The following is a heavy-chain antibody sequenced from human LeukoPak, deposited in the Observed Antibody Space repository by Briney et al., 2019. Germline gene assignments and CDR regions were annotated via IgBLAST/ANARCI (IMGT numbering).Heavy chain of an antibody. CDR1: GYTFTGHN. CDR3: AREKNYDSSGYYYY. V-gene: IGHV1-46*01. J-gene: IGHJ4*02. Sequence: GASVKLSCKASGYTFTGHNMHWVRQAPGQGLEWMGIINPSDGDTSYARKFQGRVTMTRDTATSTVYMELSSLRSEDTAVYYCAREKNYDSSGYYYYWGQGTLVTVSS. CDR2: INPSDGDT. D-gene: IGHD3-22*01.